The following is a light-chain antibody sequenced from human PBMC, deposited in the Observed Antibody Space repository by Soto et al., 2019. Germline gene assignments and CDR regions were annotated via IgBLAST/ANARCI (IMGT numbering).Light chain of an antibody. J-gene: IGLJ2*01. Sequence: QSVLTQPASGSGSPEQSITISCTGTSSDVGSYNLVSWYQQHPGKAPKLMIYEGSKRPSGVSNRFSGSKSGNTASLTISGLQAEDEADYYCCSYAGSSTYVVFGGGTKLTVL. CDR2: EGS. CDR3: CSYAGSSTYVV. CDR1: SSDVGSYNL. V-gene: IGLV2-23*01.